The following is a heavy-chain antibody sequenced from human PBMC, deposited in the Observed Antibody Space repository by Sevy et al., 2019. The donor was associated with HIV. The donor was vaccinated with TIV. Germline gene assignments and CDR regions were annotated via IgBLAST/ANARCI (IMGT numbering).Heavy chain of an antibody. D-gene: IGHD6-13*01. CDR2: IGFDGSDK. V-gene: IGHV3-30*02. J-gene: IGHJ4*01. Sequence: GGSLRLSCAASGFTFSNYAMSWVRQAPGKVLEWVAFIGFDGSDKNYADSVKGRFTISRDNSQNTMYMQMISLRPDDTAVYYCAKNTAAAGVGGFDYWGHGTLVTVSS. CDR3: AKNTAAAGVGGFDY. CDR1: GFTFSNYA.